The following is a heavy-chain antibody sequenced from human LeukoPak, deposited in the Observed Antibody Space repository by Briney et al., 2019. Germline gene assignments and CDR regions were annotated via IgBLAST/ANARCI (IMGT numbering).Heavy chain of an antibody. V-gene: IGHV3-21*01. D-gene: IGHD6-19*01. CDR2: ISSGRSYI. CDR1: GFTFSSYS. Sequence: GGSLRLSCAASGFTFSSYSMNWVRQAPGRGLEWVSFISSGRSYIYYADSVKGRFTISRDNAKNSLYLKMNSLRAEDTAVYYCARSVAAVAGHEDYWGQGTLVTVSS. CDR3: ARSVAAVAGHEDY. J-gene: IGHJ4*02.